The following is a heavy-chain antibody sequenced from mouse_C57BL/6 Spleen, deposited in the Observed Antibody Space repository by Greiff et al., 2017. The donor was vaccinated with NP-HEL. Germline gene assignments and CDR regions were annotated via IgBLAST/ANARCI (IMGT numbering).Heavy chain of an antibody. CDR3: ARHLDGYYLSFDV. J-gene: IGHJ1*03. CDR2: ISNGGGST. V-gene: IGHV5-12*01. CDR1: GFTFSDYY. Sequence: EVKVEESGGGLVQPGGSLKLSCAASGFTFSDYYMYWVRQTPEKRLEWVAYISNGGGSTYYPDTVKGRFTISRDNAKNTLYLQMSRLKSEDTAMYYCARHLDGYYLSFDVWGTGTTVTVSS. D-gene: IGHD2-3*01.